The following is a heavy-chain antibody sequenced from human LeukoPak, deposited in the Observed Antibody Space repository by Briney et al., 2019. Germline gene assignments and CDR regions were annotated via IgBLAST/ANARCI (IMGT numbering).Heavy chain of an antibody. CDR3: ARRYSSSWQFDY. J-gene: IGHJ4*02. Sequence: SETLSLTCTVSGGSINDYYWNWIRQPPGKGLEWIGYIYYSGSTNYNPSLKSRVTISVDTSKNQFSLKLSSVTAADTAVYYCARRYSSSWQFDYWGQGTLVTVSS. CDR2: IYYSGST. CDR1: GGSINDYY. D-gene: IGHD6-13*01. V-gene: IGHV4-59*08.